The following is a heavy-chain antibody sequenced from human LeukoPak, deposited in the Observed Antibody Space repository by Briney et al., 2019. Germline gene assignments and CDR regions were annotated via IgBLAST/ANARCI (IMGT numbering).Heavy chain of an antibody. D-gene: IGHD2-15*01. CDR3: ARDCRRYCSGGSCFCWFDP. V-gene: IGHV1-18*01. CDR1: GYIFTSYG. Sequence: ASVKVSCKASGYIFTSYGISWVRQAPGQGLEWMGWISAYNGNTNYAQKLQGRVTMTTDTSTSTAYMELRSLRSDDTAVYYCARDCRRYCSGGSCFCWFDPWGQGTLVTVSS. CDR2: ISAYNGNT. J-gene: IGHJ5*02.